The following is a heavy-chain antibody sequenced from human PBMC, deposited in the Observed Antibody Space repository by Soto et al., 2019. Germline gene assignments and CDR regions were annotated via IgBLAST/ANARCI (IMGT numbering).Heavy chain of an antibody. J-gene: IGHJ5*02. CDR2: ISGSGGST. CDR3: AKDRAWNYGWFDP. CDR1: GFTFSSYA. Sequence: GGSLRLSSAASGFTFSSYAMIWVRQAPGKGLEWVSAISGSGGSTYYADSVKGRFTISRDNSKNTLYLQMNSLRAEDTAVYYCAKDRAWNYGWFDPWGQGTLVTVSS. D-gene: IGHD1-7*01. V-gene: IGHV3-23*01.